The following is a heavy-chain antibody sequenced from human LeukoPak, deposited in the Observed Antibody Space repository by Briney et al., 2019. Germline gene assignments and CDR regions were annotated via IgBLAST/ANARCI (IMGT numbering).Heavy chain of an antibody. J-gene: IGHJ6*03. D-gene: IGHD3-22*01. CDR3: ARGLSIWNYYDNPKMDYMDV. CDR1: GASVSTTPYY. V-gene: IGHV4-61*10. Sequence: SSETLSLTCKVSGASVSTTPYYWTWIRQPAGKGLEWIGRIFNTGPANYNPSLKSRVTISVDTSKNQFSLKLSSVTAADTAVYYCARGLSIWNYYDNPKMDYMDVWGKGTTVTVSS. CDR2: IFNTGPA.